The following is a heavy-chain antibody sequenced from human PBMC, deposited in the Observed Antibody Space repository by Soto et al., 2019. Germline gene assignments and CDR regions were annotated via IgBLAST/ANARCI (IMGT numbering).Heavy chain of an antibody. J-gene: IGHJ5*02. CDR1: GGSFSGYY. D-gene: IGHD6-13*01. Sequence: PSETLSLTCAVYGGSFSGYYWSWIRQPPGKGLEWIGEINHSGSTNYNPSLKSRVTISVDTSKNQFSLKLSSVTAADTAVYYCARDEGKQQLVLTDNWFDPWGQGTLVTVSS. CDR3: ARDEGKQQLVLTDNWFDP. V-gene: IGHV4-34*01. CDR2: INHSGST.